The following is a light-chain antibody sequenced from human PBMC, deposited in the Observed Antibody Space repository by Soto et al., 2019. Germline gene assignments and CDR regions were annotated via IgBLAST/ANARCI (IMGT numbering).Light chain of an antibody. Sequence: QSALAQPASVSGSPGQSIAISCTGTRSDVGGYNYVSGYQQHPGKAPKLLISEVSIRPSGVSDRFSGSKSGNTASLTISGLHTEDEADYYCSSFTRDYTFVFGSGTKLTVL. CDR2: EVS. CDR3: SSFTRDYTFV. CDR1: RSDVGGYNY. J-gene: IGLJ1*01. V-gene: IGLV2-14*01.